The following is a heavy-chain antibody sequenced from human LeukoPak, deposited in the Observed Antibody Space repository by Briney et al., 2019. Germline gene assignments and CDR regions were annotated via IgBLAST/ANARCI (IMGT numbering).Heavy chain of an antibody. J-gene: IGHJ4*02. CDR2: MYYRGST. Sequence: PSETLSLTCTVSGGSISSSSHYWGWIRQPPGKGLEWIGSMYYRGSTYHNPSLKSRVTISVDTSKNQFSLKLSSVTAADTAVYYCAREGYSYGYGFSYFDYWGQGTLVTVSS. V-gene: IGHV4-39*07. CDR3: AREGYSYGYGFSYFDY. CDR1: GGSISSSSHY. D-gene: IGHD5-18*01.